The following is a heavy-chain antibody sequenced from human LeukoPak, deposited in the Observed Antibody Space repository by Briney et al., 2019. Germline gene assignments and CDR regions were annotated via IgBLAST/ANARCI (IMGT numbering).Heavy chain of an antibody. Sequence: PGGSLRLSCAASAFTFSSYAMNWVRQAPGKGLEWVSDISGSGGSTYYADSVKGRFTISRDNSKNTVFLQMNSLRAEDTAIYYCARDEASWYFDLWGRGTLVTVSS. V-gene: IGHV3-23*01. CDR1: AFTFSSYA. CDR2: ISGSGGST. J-gene: IGHJ2*01. CDR3: ARDEASWYFDL.